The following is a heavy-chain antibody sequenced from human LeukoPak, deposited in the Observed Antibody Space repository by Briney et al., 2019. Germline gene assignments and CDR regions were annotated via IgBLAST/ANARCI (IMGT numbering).Heavy chain of an antibody. J-gene: IGHJ3*02. CDR2: IKSKTDGGTT. D-gene: IGHD4-17*01. CDR1: GFIFSNAW. Sequence: PGGSLRLSCAASGFIFSNAWMNWVRQAPGKGLEGVGRIKSKTDGGTTDHAAPVKGRFTISRDDLKNMLYLQMNSLKTEDTAVYYCTSDTTHDYGDYVGAFDIWGQGTMVTVSS. CDR3: TSDTTHDYGDYVGAFDI. V-gene: IGHV3-15*07.